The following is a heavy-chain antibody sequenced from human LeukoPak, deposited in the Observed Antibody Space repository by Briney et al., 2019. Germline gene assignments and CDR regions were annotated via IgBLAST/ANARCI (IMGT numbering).Heavy chain of an antibody. D-gene: IGHD1-26*01. CDR3: ATRPGLGAHYYFDY. J-gene: IGHJ4*02. CDR2: VIPIFGTA. V-gene: IGHV1-69*05. CDR1: GGTFSSYA. Sequence: SVKVSCKASGGTFSSYAISWVRQAPGQGLEWMGGVIPIFGTANYAQKFQGSVTITTDESTSTAYMELSSLRSEDTAVYYCATRPGLGAHYYFDYWGQGTLVTVSS.